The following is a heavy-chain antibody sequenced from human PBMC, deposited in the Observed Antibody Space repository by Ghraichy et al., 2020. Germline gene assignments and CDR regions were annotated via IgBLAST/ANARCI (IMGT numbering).Heavy chain of an antibody. Sequence: GGSLRLSCAASGFTFSSYGMHWVRQAPGKGLEWVAFIRYDGSNKYYADSVKGRFTISRDNSKNTLYLQMNSLRAEDTAVYYCAKDHIQEYSRSLGWFDYWGQGTLVTVSS. J-gene: IGHJ4*02. CDR3: AKDHIQEYSRSLGWFDY. V-gene: IGHV3-30*02. D-gene: IGHD6-6*01. CDR1: GFTFSSYG. CDR2: IRYDGSNK.